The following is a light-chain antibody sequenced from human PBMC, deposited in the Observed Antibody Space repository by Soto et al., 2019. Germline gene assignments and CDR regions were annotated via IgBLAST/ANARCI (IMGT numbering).Light chain of an antibody. Sequence: SALTQPASVSGSPGQSITISCTGTSSDVGGYNYVSWYKQPPGKAPKVMIYEVSNRPSGVSNRFSGSKSGNTASLNISGLQAEDEADYYCSSKTSASTLYVFGTGTKLTVL. CDR3: SSKTSASTLYV. J-gene: IGLJ1*01. V-gene: IGLV2-14*01. CDR1: SSDVGGYNY. CDR2: EVS.